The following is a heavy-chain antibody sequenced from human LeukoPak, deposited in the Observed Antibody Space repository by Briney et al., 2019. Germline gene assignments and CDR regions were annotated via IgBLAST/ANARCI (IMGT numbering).Heavy chain of an antibody. J-gene: IGHJ4*02. CDR3: ARDFLGESGAGGY. Sequence: GGSLRLSCAASGFTFSSYTMNWVRQATGKGLEWVSSISPTGESTRSADSVKGRFTISRDNAKNSVYLQVNSLRVEDTAMYFCARDFLGESGAGGYWGQGTLVTVSS. D-gene: IGHD3-10*01. V-gene: IGHV3-21*01. CDR2: ISPTGEST. CDR1: GFTFSSYT.